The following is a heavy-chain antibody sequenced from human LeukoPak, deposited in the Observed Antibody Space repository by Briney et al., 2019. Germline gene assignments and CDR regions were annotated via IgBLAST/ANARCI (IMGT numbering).Heavy chain of an antibody. CDR3: ARAVGYPSTMVDY. CDR2: ISSSSSYI. CDR1: GFIFSSYS. D-gene: IGHD5-12*01. J-gene: IGHJ4*02. V-gene: IGHV3-21*01. Sequence: GGSLRLSCAASGFIFSSYSMNWVRQGPGKGLEWVSSISSSSSYIYYADSVKGRFTISRDNAKNSLYLQMNSLRAEDTAVYYCARAVGYPSTMVDYWGQGTLVTVSS.